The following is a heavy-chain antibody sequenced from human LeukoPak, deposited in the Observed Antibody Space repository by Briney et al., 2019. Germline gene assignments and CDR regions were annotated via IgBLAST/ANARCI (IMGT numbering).Heavy chain of an antibody. CDR1: GFTFSSYS. CDR2: ISSSSSYI. D-gene: IGHD2-21*02. V-gene: IGHV3-21*01. CDR3: ARDVTGGDCF. J-gene: IGHJ4*02. Sequence: GGSLRLSCAASGFTFSSYSINWVRQAPGKGLEWVSSISSSSSYIYYADSVKGRFTISRDNAKNSLYLQMNSLRAEDTAVYYCARDVTGGDCFWGQGTLVTVSS.